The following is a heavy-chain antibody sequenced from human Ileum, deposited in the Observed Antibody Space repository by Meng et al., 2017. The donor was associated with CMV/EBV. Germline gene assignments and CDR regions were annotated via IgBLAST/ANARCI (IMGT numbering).Heavy chain of an antibody. CDR3: ASREDGWLQSGGWFDP. CDR2: IYHSGGT. Sequence: SGRPIGISKWWSWVRQSPGKGLEWVGEIYHSGGTQYNPSLKSRATVSIDKSRNQFSLRLNSVTAADSAVYYCASREDGWLQSGGWFDPWGPGALVTVSS. V-gene: IGHV4-4*02. J-gene: IGHJ5*02. D-gene: IGHD5-24*01. CDR1: GRPIGISKW.